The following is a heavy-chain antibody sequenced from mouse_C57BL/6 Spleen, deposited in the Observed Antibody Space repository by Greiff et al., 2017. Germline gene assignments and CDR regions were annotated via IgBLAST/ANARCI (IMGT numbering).Heavy chain of an antibody. D-gene: IGHD3-2*02. CDR3: ARAQATYYAMDY. V-gene: IGHV5-4*01. Sequence: DVHLVESGGGLVKPGGSLKLSCAASGFTFSSYAMSWVRQTPEKRLEWVATISDGGSYTYYPDNVKGRFTISRDNAKNNLYLQMSHLKSEDTAMYYCARAQATYYAMDYWGQGTSVTVSS. J-gene: IGHJ4*01. CDR1: GFTFSSYA. CDR2: ISDGGSYT.